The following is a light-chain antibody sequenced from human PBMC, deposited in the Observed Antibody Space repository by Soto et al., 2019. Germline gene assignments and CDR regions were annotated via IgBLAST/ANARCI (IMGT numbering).Light chain of an antibody. J-gene: IGKJ2*01. CDR1: QSLTNSY. V-gene: IGKV3-20*01. Sequence: EIVLTQSPGTLCLSQGERATLSCRASQSLTNSYLAWYQQKPGQAPRLLIYAASTRATGIPDRFSGSVSGTDFSLTISRLEPEDFAVYYCKHHGTSPQNTFGQGTKLEIK. CDR3: KHHGTSPQNT. CDR2: AAS.